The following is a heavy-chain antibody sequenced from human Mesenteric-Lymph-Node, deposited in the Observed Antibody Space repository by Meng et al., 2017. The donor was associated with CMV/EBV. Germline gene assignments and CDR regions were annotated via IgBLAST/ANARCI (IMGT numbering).Heavy chain of an antibody. Sequence: SGFTFSNAWMSWVRQAPGKGLEWVGRIKSKTDGGTTDYAAPVKGRFTISRDDSKNTLYLQMNSLRAEDTAVYYCAKDHPGSYSGSTPWGQGTLVTVSS. CDR1: GFTFSNAW. D-gene: IGHD1-26*01. J-gene: IGHJ5*02. CDR2: IKSKTDGGTT. CDR3: AKDHPGSYSGSTP. V-gene: IGHV3-15*01.